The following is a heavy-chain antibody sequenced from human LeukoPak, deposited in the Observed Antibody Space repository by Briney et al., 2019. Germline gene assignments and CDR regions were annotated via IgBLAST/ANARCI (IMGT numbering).Heavy chain of an antibody. CDR3: AKDRDYPFSYYFDY. CDR2: IYSGGST. D-gene: IGHD4-17*01. Sequence: GGSLRLSCAASGFTVSSNYMSWVRQAPGKGLEWVSVIYSGGSTYYADSVKGRFTISRDNSKNTLYLQMNSLRAEDTAVYYCAKDRDYPFSYYFDYWGQGTLVTVSS. CDR1: GFTVSSNY. V-gene: IGHV3-53*01. J-gene: IGHJ4*02.